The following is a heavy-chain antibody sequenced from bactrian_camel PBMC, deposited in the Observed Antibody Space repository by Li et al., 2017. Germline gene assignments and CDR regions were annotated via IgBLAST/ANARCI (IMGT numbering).Heavy chain of an antibody. V-gene: IGHV3S60*01. J-gene: IGHJ4*01. Sequence: HVQLVESGGGSVQPGGSLRLSCAAAGYTGSYFCMGWVRQPAGKEREAVAQIYLGDGSTYYADSVKGRFTISQDNAKNTVYLQMSNLSPEDSGMYYCTAGEWYVGRCPPRNYAQGTQVTVS. CDR1: GYTGSYFC. D-gene: IGHD2*01. CDR2: IYLGDGST.